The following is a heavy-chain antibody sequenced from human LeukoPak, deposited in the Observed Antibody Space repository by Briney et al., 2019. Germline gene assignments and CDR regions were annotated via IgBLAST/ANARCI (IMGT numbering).Heavy chain of an antibody. D-gene: IGHD3-9*01. CDR1: GFTFSDYY. CDR2: ISSSSSYT. Sequence: GGSLRLSCAASGFTFSDYYMSRIRQAPGKGLEWVSYISSSSSYTNYADSVKGRFTISRDNAKNSLYLQMNSLRAEDTAVYYCAREFDSDYYYGMDVWGKGTTVTVSS. CDR3: AREFDSDYYYGMDV. J-gene: IGHJ6*04. V-gene: IGHV3-11*06.